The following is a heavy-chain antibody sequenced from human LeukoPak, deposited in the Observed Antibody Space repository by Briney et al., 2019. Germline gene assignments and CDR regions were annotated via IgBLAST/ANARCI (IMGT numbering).Heavy chain of an antibody. CDR1: GGSISSSSYY. J-gene: IGHJ6*02. D-gene: IGHD1-1*01. CDR2: ISYSGRT. CDR3: ARKKTGATNGLDV. V-gene: IGHV4-39*01. Sequence: SETLSLTCTVSGGSISSSSYYWGGIRQPPGEGPEWIGSISYSGRTHYNPSLKSRVSISVDTSKNQFSLNLSSVTAADTAVYYCARKKTGATNGLDVWGQGTTVTVSS.